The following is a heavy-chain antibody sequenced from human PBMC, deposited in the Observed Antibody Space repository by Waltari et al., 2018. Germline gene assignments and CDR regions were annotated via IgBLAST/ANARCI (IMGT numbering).Heavy chain of an antibody. CDR3: ATDAVTMIVTSTRPYYYYGMDV. CDR2: FDPEDGET. D-gene: IGHD3-22*01. J-gene: IGHJ6*02. CDR1: GYTLTELS. V-gene: IGHV1-24*01. Sequence: QVQLVQSGAEVKKPGASVKVSCKVSGYTLTELSMHWVRQAPGKGLEWMGGFDPEDGETIYAQKFQGRVTMTEDTSTDTAYMELSSLRSEDTAVYYCATDAVTMIVTSTRPYYYYGMDVWGQGTTVTVSS.